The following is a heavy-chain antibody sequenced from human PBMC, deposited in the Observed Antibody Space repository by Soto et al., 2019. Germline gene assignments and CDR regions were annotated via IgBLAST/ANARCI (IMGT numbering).Heavy chain of an antibody. Sequence: SETLSLTCAVSGVSVSSNNWWSWVRQSPGKGLEWIGEIYHTGSTNYNPSLKSRLAISVDKSKSQFSLNLSSVTAADTAIYYCASLKQVASKIYLDSWGPGALVTVSS. CDR3: ASLKQVASKIYLDS. CDR2: IYHTGST. D-gene: IGHD2-15*01. J-gene: IGHJ4*02. CDR1: GVSVSSNNW. V-gene: IGHV4-4*02.